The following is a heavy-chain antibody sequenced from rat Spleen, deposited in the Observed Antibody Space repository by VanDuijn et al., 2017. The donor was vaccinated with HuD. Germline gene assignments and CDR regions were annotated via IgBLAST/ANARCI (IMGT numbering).Heavy chain of an antibody. CDR2: ITNTGGST. CDR3: TRHLAGTASGYFDY. J-gene: IGHJ2*01. V-gene: IGHV5-31*01. D-gene: IGHD2-7*01. CDR1: GFTFNNYW. Sequence: EVQLVESGGGLVQPGRSLKLSCVASGFTFNNYWMTWIHQAPGKGLEWVASITNTGGSTYYPDSVKGRFTISRDNAKSTLYLQMNSLRSEDTATYYCTRHLAGTASGYFDYWGQGVMVTVSS.